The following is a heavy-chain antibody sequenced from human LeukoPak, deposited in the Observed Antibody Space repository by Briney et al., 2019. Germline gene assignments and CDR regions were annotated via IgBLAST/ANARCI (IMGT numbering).Heavy chain of an antibody. CDR1: GFTFSSYE. CDR3: AGRGGYYDSSGYPVQYFQH. Sequence: PGGSLRLSCAASGFTFSSYEMHWVRQAPGKGLEWVSYISSSGSNIYYADSVKGRFTISRDNAKNSLYLQMNSLRAEDTAAYYCAGRGGYYDSSGYPVQYFQHWGQGTLVTVSS. J-gene: IGHJ1*01. CDR2: ISSSGSNI. D-gene: IGHD3-22*01. V-gene: IGHV3-48*03.